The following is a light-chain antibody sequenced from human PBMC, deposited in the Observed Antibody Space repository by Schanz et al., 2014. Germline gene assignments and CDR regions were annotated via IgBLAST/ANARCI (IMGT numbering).Light chain of an antibody. CDR1: SSDVGGYKY. CDR2: EVS. J-gene: IGLJ3*02. Sequence: QSALTQPPSASGSPGQSITISCTGTSSDVGGYKYVSWYQQHPGKAPKLMIYEVSKRPSGVPDRFSGSKSGTSASLAISGLQSEDEADYYCAAWDDSLNGWVFGGGTKLTVL. CDR3: AAWDDSLNGWV. V-gene: IGLV2-8*01.